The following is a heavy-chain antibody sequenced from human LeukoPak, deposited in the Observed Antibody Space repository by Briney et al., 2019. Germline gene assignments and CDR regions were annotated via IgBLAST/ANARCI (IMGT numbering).Heavy chain of an antibody. D-gene: IGHD3-22*01. CDR2: IYYSGST. J-gene: IGHJ5*02. V-gene: IGHV4-59*01. CDR3: ARDYYDSSGYYDWFDP. CDR1: GGSISSYY. Sequence: PSETLSLTCTVSGGSISSYYWSWIRQPPGKGLEWIGYIYYSGSTNYNPSLKSRVTISVGTSKNQFSLKLSSVTAADTAVYYCARDYYDSSGYYDWFDPWGQGTLVTVSS.